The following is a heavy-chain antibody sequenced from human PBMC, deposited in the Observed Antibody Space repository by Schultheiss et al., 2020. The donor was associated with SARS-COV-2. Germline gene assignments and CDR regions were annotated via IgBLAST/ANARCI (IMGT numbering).Heavy chain of an antibody. D-gene: IGHD2-15*01. CDR3: ARLCSGY. J-gene: IGHJ4*02. CDR1: GGSFSGYY. CDR2: IYYSGST. V-gene: IGHV4-59*08. Sequence: SETLSLTCAVYGGSFSGYYWSWIRQPPGKGLEWIGYIYYSGSTNYNPSLKSRVTISVDTSKNQFSLKLSSVTAADTAVYYCARLCSGYWGQGTLVTVSS.